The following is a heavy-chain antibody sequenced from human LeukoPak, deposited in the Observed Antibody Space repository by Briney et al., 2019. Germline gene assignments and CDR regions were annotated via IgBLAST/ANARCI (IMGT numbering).Heavy chain of an antibody. V-gene: IGHV3-48*02. CDR2: ISGSSSTI. Sequence: GGSLSLSCTASGFSFSTYSMSWVRQAPGEGLEWLSYISGSSSTIYYADSVKGRFTISRDNAKNSLYLQMNSLRDEDTALYYCARDHYSRNDYWGQGTPVTVSS. CDR1: GFSFSTYS. J-gene: IGHJ4*02. D-gene: IGHD6-13*01. CDR3: ARDHYSRNDY.